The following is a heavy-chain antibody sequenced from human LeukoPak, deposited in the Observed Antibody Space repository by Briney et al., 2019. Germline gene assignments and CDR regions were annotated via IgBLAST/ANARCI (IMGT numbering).Heavy chain of an antibody. D-gene: IGHD3-3*01. CDR1: GFTFSNYW. V-gene: IGHV3-7*01. Sequence: GGSLRLSCEGSGFTFSNYWMGWVRQAPGKGLQWVANIKTDGSEKYYVDSVKGRFTISRDNAKNSLYLQMNSLRAEDTAVYYCARDFYDFWSGYYAFDIWGQGTMVTASS. J-gene: IGHJ3*02. CDR2: IKTDGSEK. CDR3: ARDFYDFWSGYYAFDI.